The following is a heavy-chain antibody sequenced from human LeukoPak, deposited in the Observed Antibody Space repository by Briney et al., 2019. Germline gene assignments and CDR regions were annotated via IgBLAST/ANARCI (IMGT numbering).Heavy chain of an antibody. Sequence: SETLSLTCAVYGGSFSGYYRSWIRQPPGKGLEWIGEINHSGSTNYNPSLKSRVTISVDTSKNQFPLKLSSVTAADTAVYYCARGLREYSNNTFDYWGQGTLVTVSS. CDR2: INHSGST. D-gene: IGHD4-11*01. J-gene: IGHJ4*02. V-gene: IGHV4-34*01. CDR1: GGSFSGYY. CDR3: ARGLREYSNNTFDY.